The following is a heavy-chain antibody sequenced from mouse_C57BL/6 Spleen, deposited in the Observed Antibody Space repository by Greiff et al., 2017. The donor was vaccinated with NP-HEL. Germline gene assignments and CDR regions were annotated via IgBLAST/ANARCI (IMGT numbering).Heavy chain of an antibody. Sequence: VQLQQPGAELVKPGASVKLSCKASGYTFTSYWMHWVKQRPGQGLEWIGMIHPNSGSTNYNEKFKSKATLTVDKSSSTAYMQLSSLTSEDSAVYYCANSNYEGWYFDVWGTGTTVTVSS. J-gene: IGHJ1*03. CDR3: ANSNYEGWYFDV. CDR2: IHPNSGST. CDR1: GYTFTSYW. V-gene: IGHV1-64*01. D-gene: IGHD2-5*01.